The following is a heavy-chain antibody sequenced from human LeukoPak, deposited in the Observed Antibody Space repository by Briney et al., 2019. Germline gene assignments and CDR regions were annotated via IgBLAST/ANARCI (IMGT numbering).Heavy chain of an antibody. J-gene: IGHJ6*03. V-gene: IGHV1-2*02. CDR1: GYTITGYY. CDR2: INPNSGGT. D-gene: IGHD6-6*01. CDR3: ARDREEQLAAYYYYYMDV. Sequence: ASVKVSCKASGYTITGYYMHWVRQAPGQGLEWMGWINPNSGGTNYAQKFQGRVTMTRDTSISTAYMELSRLRSDDTAVYYCARDREEQLAAYYYYYMDVWGKGTTVTVSS.